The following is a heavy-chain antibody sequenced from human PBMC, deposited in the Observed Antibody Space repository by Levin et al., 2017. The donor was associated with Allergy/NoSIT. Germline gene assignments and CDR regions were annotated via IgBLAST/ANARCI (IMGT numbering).Heavy chain of an antibody. J-gene: IGHJ6*03. D-gene: IGHD2-2*01. CDR1: GFTFDDYT. Sequence: HPGGSLRLSCAASGFTFDDYTMHWVRQAPGKGPEWVSLISWDGVNTYYADSVKGRFTISRDNSKNSLYLQMNSLRTEDTALYYCAKDFLPASIGNYYYMDVWGKGTTVTVSS. CDR3: AKDFLPASIGNYYYMDV. V-gene: IGHV3-43*01. CDR2: ISWDGVNT.